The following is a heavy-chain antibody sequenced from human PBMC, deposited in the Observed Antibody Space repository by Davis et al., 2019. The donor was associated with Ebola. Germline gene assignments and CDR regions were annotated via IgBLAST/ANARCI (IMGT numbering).Heavy chain of an antibody. Sequence: MPSETLSLTCTVSGGSISSYYWSWIRQPPGKGLEWIGYIYYSRSTNYNPSLKSRVTISVDTSKNQFSLKLSSVTAADTAVYYCARGRGYNFFDYWGQGTLVTVSS. CDR3: ARGRGYNFFDY. J-gene: IGHJ4*02. V-gene: IGHV4-59*08. D-gene: IGHD5-24*01. CDR2: IYYSRST. CDR1: GGSISSYY.